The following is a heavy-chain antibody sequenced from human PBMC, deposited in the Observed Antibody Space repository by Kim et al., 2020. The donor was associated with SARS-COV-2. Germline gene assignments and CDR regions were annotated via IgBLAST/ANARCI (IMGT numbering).Heavy chain of an antibody. Sequence: YYADSVKGRFTISMEKAKKSLYLQMNSLTDEDTAVYFCTNVDYGRRTPLDYWGQGTLVSVSS. D-gene: IGHD4-17*01. CDR3: TNVDYGRRTPLDY. J-gene: IGHJ4*02. V-gene: IGHV3-11*04.